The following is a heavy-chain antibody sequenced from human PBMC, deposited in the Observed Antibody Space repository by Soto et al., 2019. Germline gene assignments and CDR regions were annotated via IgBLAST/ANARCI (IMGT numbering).Heavy chain of an antibody. CDR2: ISSASTSI. Sequence: EVQLVESGGGLVKPGGSLRLSCAASGFTFSSYSMNWVRQAPGKGLEWVSSISSASTSIYYADSMKGRFTISRDNAKNSLYLQMNSLGAEDTAVYYCARARGSATGYDDYWGQGTLVTVSS. D-gene: IGHD2-15*01. CDR1: GFTFSSYS. CDR3: ARARGSATGYDDY. V-gene: IGHV3-21*01. J-gene: IGHJ4*02.